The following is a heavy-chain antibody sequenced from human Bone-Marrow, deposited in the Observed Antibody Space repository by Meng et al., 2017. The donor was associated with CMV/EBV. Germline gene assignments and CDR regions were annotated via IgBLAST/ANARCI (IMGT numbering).Heavy chain of an antibody. CDR3: ARVGSKWGGWFDP. D-gene: IGHD3-10*01. J-gene: IGHJ5*02. CDR1: GGSISSYY. CDR2: IYYSGST. Sequence: SETLSLACTVSGGSISSYYWSWIRQPPGKGLEWIGYIYYSGSTNYNPSLKSRVTISVDTSKNQFSLKLSSVTAADTAVYYCARVGSKWGGWFDPWGQGTLVTSPQ. V-gene: IGHV4-59*01.